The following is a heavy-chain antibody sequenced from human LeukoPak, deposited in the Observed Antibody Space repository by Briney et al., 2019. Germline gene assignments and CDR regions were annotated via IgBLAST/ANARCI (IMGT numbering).Heavy chain of an antibody. V-gene: IGHV4-59*01. CDR1: GGSISSYY. J-gene: IGHJ6*02. D-gene: IGHD3-3*01. CDR3: ASLLTIFASPAWNDYGMDV. Sequence: SETLSLTYTVSGGSISSYYWSWIRQPPGKGLEWIGYIYYSGSTNYNPSLKSRVTISVDTSKNQFSLKLSSVTAADTAVYYCASLLTIFASPAWNDYGMDVWGQGTTVTVSS. CDR2: IYYSGST.